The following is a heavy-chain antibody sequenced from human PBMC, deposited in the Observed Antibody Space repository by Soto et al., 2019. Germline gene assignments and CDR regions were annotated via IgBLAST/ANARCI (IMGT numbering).Heavy chain of an antibody. CDR3: ARDYGESEFDY. J-gene: IGHJ4*02. CDR2: IYYSXST. V-gene: IGHV4-59*01. D-gene: IGHD4-17*01. Sequence: XXTLSLTCTVSCGSINSYYWSWIRQPPGRGMEWIWXIYYSXSTNYKQSLKXXVTISVDTXKNQLSLKLSSVNDADKDVYYCARDYGESEFDYWGKGTLVTVYS. CDR1: CGSINSYY.